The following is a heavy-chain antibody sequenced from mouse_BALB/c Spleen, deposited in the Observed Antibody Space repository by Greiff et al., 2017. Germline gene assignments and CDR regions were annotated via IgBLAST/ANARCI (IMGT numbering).Heavy chain of an antibody. CDR2: INPSNGGT. J-gene: IGHJ3*01. CDR1: GYTFTSYY. D-gene: IGHD1-1*01. Sequence: VQLQQSGAELVKPGASVKLSCKASGYTFTSYYMYWVKQRPGQGLEWIGEINPSNGGTNLNEKFKSKATLTVDKSSSTAYMQLSSLTSEDSAVYYCTRHYYGSSYVAWFAYWGQGTLVTVSA. V-gene: IGHV1S81*02. CDR3: TRHYYGSSYVAWFAY.